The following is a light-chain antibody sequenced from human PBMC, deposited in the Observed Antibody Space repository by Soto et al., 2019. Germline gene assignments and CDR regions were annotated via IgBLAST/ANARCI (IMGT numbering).Light chain of an antibody. CDR2: DDN. CDR1: SSNVGPADA. CDR3: QSFDSAMIAYV. J-gene: IGLJ1*01. V-gene: IGLV1-40*01. Sequence: QLVLTPPPSVSWCPGQRVTISCPGASSNVGPADAVHWYQQIPGSAPKLLIFDDNVRPSGVPDRFSASKSGTTASLAITGLQTEDEADYYCQSFDSAMIAYVFGTGTKVTVL.